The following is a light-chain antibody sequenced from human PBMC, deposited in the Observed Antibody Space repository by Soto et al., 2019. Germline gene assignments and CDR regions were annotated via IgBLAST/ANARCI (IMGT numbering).Light chain of an antibody. J-gene: IGKJ4*01. V-gene: IGKV3-20*01. CDR2: DAS. CDR1: QSVRSNY. CDR3: QKYGSTPLT. Sequence: IVLKQSPDTLSLSPGERATLSCRASQSVRSNYLAWYQQKPGQAPRFLIYDASSRATGIPDRFSGSGSGTDFTLTISRLEPEDFAVYYCQKYGSTPLTFGGGTKVDIK.